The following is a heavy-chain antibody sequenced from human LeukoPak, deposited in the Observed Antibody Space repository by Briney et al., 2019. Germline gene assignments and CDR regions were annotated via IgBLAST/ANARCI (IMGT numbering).Heavy chain of an antibody. D-gene: IGHD2-15*01. V-gene: IGHV4-31*03. CDR3: ARSQYCSGGSCHGRYYYYGMDV. Sequence: SETLSLTCTVSGGSISSGGYYWSWIRQRPGKDLEWIGYFSYSGSTYYNPSLKSRVTISVDTSKNQFSLKLSSVTAADTAVYYCARSQYCSGGSCHGRYYYYGMDVWGQGTTVTVSS. CDR2: FSYSGST. CDR1: GGSISSGGYY. J-gene: IGHJ6*02.